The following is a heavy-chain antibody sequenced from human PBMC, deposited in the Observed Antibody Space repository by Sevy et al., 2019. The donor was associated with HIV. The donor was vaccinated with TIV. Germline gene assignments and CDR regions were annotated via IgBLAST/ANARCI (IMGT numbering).Heavy chain of an antibody. V-gene: IGHV3-23*01. J-gene: IGHJ4*02. CDR2: LSFGCGEI. D-gene: IGHD2-8*01. Sequence: GVSLRLSCAASGFTFSKYSMSWVRQPPGKGLEWVSTLSFGCGEINYADSVKGRFTISRDNSKSSVYLQMNNLRPEDTAVYYCAREGCTKPHDYWGQGTLVTVSS. CDR3: AREGCTKPHDY. CDR1: GFTFSKYS.